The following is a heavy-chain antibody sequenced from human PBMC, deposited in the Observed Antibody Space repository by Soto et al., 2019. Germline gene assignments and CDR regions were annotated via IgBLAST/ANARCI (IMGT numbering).Heavy chain of an antibody. CDR2: ISAYNGNT. CDR3: ARGFTIFGVVIISGNYYYGMDV. CDR1: GYTFTCYG. J-gene: IGHJ6*02. Sequence: ASVKVSCKASGYTFTCYGISCVRQSPGQGLEWMGWISAYNGNTNYAQKLQGRVTMTTDTSTSTAYMELRSLRSDDTAVYYCARGFTIFGVVIISGNYYYGMDVWGQGTTVTVSS. D-gene: IGHD3-3*01. V-gene: IGHV1-18*01.